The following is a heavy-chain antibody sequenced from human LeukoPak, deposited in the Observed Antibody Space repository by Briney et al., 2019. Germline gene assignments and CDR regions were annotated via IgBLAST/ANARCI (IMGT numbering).Heavy chain of an antibody. CDR3: ARDVSTGFGELFTFGY. CDR1: GFTFSSYE. V-gene: IGHV3-48*03. J-gene: IGHJ4*02. Sequence: GGSLRLSCAASGFTFSSYEMNWVRQAPGKGLEWVSYISSSGSTIYYADSVKGRFTISRDNAKNSLYLQMNSLRAEDTAVYYCARDVSTGFGELFTFGYWGQGTLVTVSS. D-gene: IGHD3-10*01. CDR2: ISSSGSTI.